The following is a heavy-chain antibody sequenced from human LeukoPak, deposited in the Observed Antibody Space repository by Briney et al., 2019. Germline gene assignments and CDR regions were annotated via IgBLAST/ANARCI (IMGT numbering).Heavy chain of an antibody. D-gene: IGHD3-9*01. V-gene: IGHV3-66*01. J-gene: IGHJ2*01. CDR1: GFTVSNNY. CDR3: ARVMGRLVRNWYFDL. CDR2: IYDGGFT. Sequence: GGSLGLSCAGSGFTVSNNYMAWVRQAPGKGLEWVSVIYDGGFTEYTDSVKGRFTISRDNSKNTLDLQMNSLRAEDTAVYYCARVMGRLVRNWYFDLWGRGTLVTVSS.